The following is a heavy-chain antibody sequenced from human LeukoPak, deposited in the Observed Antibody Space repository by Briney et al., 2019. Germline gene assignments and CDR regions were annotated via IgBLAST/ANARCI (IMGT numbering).Heavy chain of an antibody. Sequence: PGASLRLSCAASGFTFSSYAMSWVRQAPGKGLEWVSAISGSGGGTYYADSVKGRFTISRDNSKNTLYLQMNSLRGEDTAVYHCAKASAGYYDTSGYPFQHWGQGTLVTVSS. CDR1: GFTFSSYA. J-gene: IGHJ1*01. CDR2: ISGSGGGT. V-gene: IGHV3-23*01. CDR3: AKASAGYYDTSGYPFQH. D-gene: IGHD3-22*01.